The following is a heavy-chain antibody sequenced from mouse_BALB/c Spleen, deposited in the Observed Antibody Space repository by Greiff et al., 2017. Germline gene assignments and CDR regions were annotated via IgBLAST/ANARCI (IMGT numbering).Heavy chain of an antibody. D-gene: IGHD3-2*01. CDR2: IYPGDGDT. V-gene: IGHV1-87*01. CDR1: GYTFTSYW. J-gene: IGHJ3*01. CDR3: ARVATARATPFAY. Sequence: QVQLKESGAELARPGASVKLSCKASGYTFTSYWMQWVKQRPGQGLEWIGAIYPGDGDTRYTQKFKGKATLTADKSSSTAYMQLSSLASEDSAVYYCARVATARATPFAYWGQGTLVTVSA.